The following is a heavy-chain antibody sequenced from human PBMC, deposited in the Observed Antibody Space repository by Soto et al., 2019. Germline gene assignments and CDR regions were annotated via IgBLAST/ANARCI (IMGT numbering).Heavy chain of an antibody. CDR3: ARDSHSXGWYEWVSMTLSIDFDY. CDR2: ISYDGSNK. V-gene: IGHV3-30-3*01. J-gene: IGHJ4*02. Sequence: PGGSLRLSCEASGFTFSTYVMHWVRQAPGKGLEWVAVISYDGSNKYYADSVKGRFTISRDNSKNTLYLQMNSLRAQDTAVYYCARDSHSXGWYEWVSMTLSIDFDYWGRGTLVTVSS. D-gene: IGHD6-19*01. CDR1: GFTFSTYV.